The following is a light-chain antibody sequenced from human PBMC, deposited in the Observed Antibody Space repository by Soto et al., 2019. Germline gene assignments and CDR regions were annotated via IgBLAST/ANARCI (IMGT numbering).Light chain of an antibody. CDR3: QKYNSAPQT. CDR2: AAS. J-gene: IGKJ1*01. CDR1: QSISSY. V-gene: IGKV1-39*01. Sequence: DIQLTQSPSSLSSSLGDRVTITCRASQSISSYLNWYQQKPGKAPKLLIYAASSLQSGVPSRFSGSGSGADFTLTISSLQPEDVATYYCQKYNSAPQTFGQGTKVDIK.